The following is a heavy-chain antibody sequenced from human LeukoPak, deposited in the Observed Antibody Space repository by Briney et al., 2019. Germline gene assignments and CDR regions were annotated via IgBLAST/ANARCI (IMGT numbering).Heavy chain of an antibody. D-gene: IGHD6-25*01. J-gene: IGHJ3*02. V-gene: IGHV3-21*01. CDR1: GFTFSSYS. Sequence: PGGSLRLSCAVSGFTFSSYSMNWVRQAPGKGLEWVSSISSSSSYIYYAGSVKGRFTISRDNAKNSLYLQMNSLRAEDTAVYYCARDPSGHDAFDIWGQGTMVTVSS. CDR3: ARDPSGHDAFDI. CDR2: ISSSSSYI.